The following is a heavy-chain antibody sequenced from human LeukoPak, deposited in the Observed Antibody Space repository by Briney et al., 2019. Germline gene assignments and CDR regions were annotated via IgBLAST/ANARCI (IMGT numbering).Heavy chain of an antibody. D-gene: IGHD3-10*01. J-gene: IGHJ4*02. Sequence: PSETLSLTCAVYGGSSGGYYWSWIRQPPGKGLEWIGEINHSGSTNYNPSLKSRVTISVDTSKNQFSLKLSSVTAADTAVYYCARGPTYYYGSGAHYFDYWGQGTLVTVSS. CDR2: INHSGST. CDR1: GGSSGGYY. V-gene: IGHV4-34*01. CDR3: ARGPTYYYGSGAHYFDY.